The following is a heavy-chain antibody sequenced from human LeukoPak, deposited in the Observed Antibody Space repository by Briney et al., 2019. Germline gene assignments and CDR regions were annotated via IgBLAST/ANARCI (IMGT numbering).Heavy chain of an antibody. Sequence: PSETLSLTCTVSGGSINYYYWSWIRQPPGKGLEYIGYIYSSGSTNYNPSLKSRVTMSVDTSKNQFSLKLSSVTAADTAVYYCARELYGSGLGPLWYWGQGTLVTVSS. V-gene: IGHV4-59*01. D-gene: IGHD6-19*01. J-gene: IGHJ4*02. CDR2: IYSSGST. CDR3: ARELYGSGLGPLWY. CDR1: GGSINYYY.